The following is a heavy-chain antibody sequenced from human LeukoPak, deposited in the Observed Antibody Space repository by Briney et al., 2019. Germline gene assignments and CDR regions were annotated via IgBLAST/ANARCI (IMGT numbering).Heavy chain of an antibody. CDR1: GGTIGTYY. CDR3: VRDGPSWGLL. Sequence: SETLSLTCTVSGGTIGTYYWSWIRQPAGKELEWIGRIFTTGGANYNPSLKSRVTMSLDTSKNLFSLKLNPVTAADTAVYYCVRDGPSWGLLWGQGALVTVSS. CDR2: IFTTGGA. J-gene: IGHJ4*02. D-gene: IGHD7-27*01. V-gene: IGHV4-4*07.